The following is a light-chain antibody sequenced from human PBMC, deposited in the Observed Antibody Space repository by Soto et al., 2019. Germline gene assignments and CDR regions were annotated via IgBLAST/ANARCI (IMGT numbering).Light chain of an antibody. Sequence: DIQMTQSPSSVSASVGDRVTITCRASQGIGTWLAWYQQKPGKGPNLLIYAASSLESGVPSRFSGSGSGTDFTLSISSLQPADFATYYCQQADSFPQTFGQGTKVDIK. J-gene: IGKJ1*01. V-gene: IGKV1-12*01. CDR2: AAS. CDR3: QQADSFPQT. CDR1: QGIGTW.